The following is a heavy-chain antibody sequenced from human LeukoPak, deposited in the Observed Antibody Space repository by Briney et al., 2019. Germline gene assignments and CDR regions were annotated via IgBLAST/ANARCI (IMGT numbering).Heavy chain of an antibody. Sequence: ASVKVSCKASGYTFTGYYMHWVRQAPGQGLEWMGRINPNSGGTNYAQKFQGRVTMTRDTSISTAYMELSRLRSDDTAVCYCAMIASSWYQFDYWGQGTLVTVSS. D-gene: IGHD6-13*01. V-gene: IGHV1-2*06. J-gene: IGHJ4*02. CDR2: INPNSGGT. CDR3: AMIASSWYQFDY. CDR1: GYTFTGYY.